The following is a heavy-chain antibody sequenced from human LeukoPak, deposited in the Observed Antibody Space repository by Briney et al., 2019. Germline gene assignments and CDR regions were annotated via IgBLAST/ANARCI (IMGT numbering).Heavy chain of an antibody. CDR3: ARSHSVWTSFDY. J-gene: IGHJ4*02. CDR1: GGSISSYY. CDR2: IYYSGST. V-gene: IGHV4-59*01. Sequence: KPSETLSLTCTLSGGSISSYYWSWIRQPPGKGLEWIGYIYYSGSTNYNPSLKSRVTISVDTSKNQFSLKLSSVTAADTAVYYCARSHSVWTSFDYWGQGTLVTVSS. D-gene: IGHD3/OR15-3a*01.